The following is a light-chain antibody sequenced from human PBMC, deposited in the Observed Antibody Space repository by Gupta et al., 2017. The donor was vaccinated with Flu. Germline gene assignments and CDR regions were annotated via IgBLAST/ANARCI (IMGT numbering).Light chain of an antibody. CDR2: EVS. Sequence: QYALTPPASVSGSPGQALTIACTATSSDVGGYNYVSWYQQHPGNAPKLMIYEVSNRPPGVSNRFSGSKSGNTASLTISGLQAEDEADYYGSSYTSSSSPRVFGGGTKLTVL. CDR1: SSDVGGYNY. CDR3: SSYTSSSSPRV. V-gene: IGLV2-14*01. J-gene: IGLJ3*02.